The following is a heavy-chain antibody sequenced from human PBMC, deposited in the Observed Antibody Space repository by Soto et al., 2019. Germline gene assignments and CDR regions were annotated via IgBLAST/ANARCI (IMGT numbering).Heavy chain of an antibody. D-gene: IGHD3-10*01. V-gene: IGHV4-34*01. Sequence: QVQLQQWGAGLLKPSETLSLTCAVYVGSFSGYHWRWIRQPPGKGLAWIGEINHSGSTNYNPSLKSRVTISVYTSKNQFSLRLSSVTAADTAVYVCVRGTWVRSAFDIWGQGKMVTVSS. CDR1: VGSFSGYH. CDR2: INHSGST. J-gene: IGHJ3*02. CDR3: VRGTWVRSAFDI.